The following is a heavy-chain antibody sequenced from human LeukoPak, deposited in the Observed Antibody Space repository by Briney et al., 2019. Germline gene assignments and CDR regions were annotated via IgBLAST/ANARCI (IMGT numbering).Heavy chain of an antibody. Sequence: ASVTVSCKASGYTFTSYDINWVRQATGQGLEWMGWMNPNSGNTGYAQKFQGRVTITRNTSISTAYMDMSTVRAENTAVYYSARGRVVVGATRPDMDVWGKGTTVTVSS. V-gene: IGHV1-8*01. CDR3: ARGRVVVGATRPDMDV. CDR1: GYTFTSYD. D-gene: IGHD1-26*01. CDR2: MNPNSGNT. J-gene: IGHJ6*04.